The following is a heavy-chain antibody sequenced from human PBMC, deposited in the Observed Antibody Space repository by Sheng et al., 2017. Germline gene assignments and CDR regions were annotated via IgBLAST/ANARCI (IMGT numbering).Heavy chain of an antibody. CDR3: ARLGLQYCGGDCPMDV. J-gene: IGHJ6*04. CDR1: GGSFSGYY. CDR2: INHSGST. V-gene: IGHV4-34*01. Sequence: QVQLQQWGAGLLKPSETLSLTCAVYGGSFSGYYWSWIRQPPGKGLEWIGEINHSGSTNYNPSLKSRVTISVDTSKNQFSLKLSSVTAADTAVYYCARLGLQYCGGDCPMDVWGKGTTVTVSS. D-gene: IGHD2-21*01.